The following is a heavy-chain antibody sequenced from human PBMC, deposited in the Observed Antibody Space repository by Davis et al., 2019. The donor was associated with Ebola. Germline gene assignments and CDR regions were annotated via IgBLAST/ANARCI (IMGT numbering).Heavy chain of an antibody. D-gene: IGHD4-17*01. CDR1: GDIFSTYR. CDR3: AGLGSTVTTHWFDP. J-gene: IGHJ5*02. Sequence: SVKVSCKASGDIFSTYRINWVRQAPGQGLEWMGGFIPIFGAANYAQKFQGRITITADQSTSTFYMELSSLISQDTAVYYCAGLGSTVTTHWFDPWGQGTLVTVSS. CDR2: FIPIFGAA. V-gene: IGHV1-69*13.